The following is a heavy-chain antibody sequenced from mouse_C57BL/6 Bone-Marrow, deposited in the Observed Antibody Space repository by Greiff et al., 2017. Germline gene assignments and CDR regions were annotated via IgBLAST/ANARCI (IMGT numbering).Heavy chain of an antibody. CDR2: IYPRSGNT. CDR3: ASLALWYFDV. Sequence: VKLMESGAELARPGASVKLSCKASGYTFTSYGISWVKQRTGQGLEWIGEIYPRSGNTYYNEKFKGKATLTADKSSSTAYMGLRSLTSEDSAVYFCASLALWYFDVWGTGTTVTVSS. D-gene: IGHD6-1*01. J-gene: IGHJ1*03. CDR1: GYTFTSYG. V-gene: IGHV1-81*01.